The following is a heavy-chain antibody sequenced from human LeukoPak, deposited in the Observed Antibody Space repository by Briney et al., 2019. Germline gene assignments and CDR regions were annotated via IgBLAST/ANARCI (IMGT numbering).Heavy chain of an antibody. Sequence: SQTLSLTCTVSGGSIGSGSYYWSWIRQPAGKGLEWIGRIYTSGSTNYNPSLKSRVTISVDTSKNQFSLKLSSVTAADTAVYYCARVVEDYDFWSGYNYYYYYMDVWGKGTTVTVSS. CDR2: IYTSGST. J-gene: IGHJ6*03. V-gene: IGHV4-61*02. D-gene: IGHD3-3*01. CDR1: GGSIGSGSYY. CDR3: ARVVEDYDFWSGYNYYYYYMDV.